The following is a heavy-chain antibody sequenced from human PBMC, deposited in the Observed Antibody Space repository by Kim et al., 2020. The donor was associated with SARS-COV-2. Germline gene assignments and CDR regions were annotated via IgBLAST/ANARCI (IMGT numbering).Heavy chain of an antibody. V-gene: IGHV4-39*07. CDR1: GGSIISSTHY. Sequence: SETLSLTCTVSGGSIISSTHYWGWVRQAPGKGLEWIGSVSDDGKTWYDPSLKSRVTLSIDKSNNQFFLRLTSVTAADTAVYFCVKVDEEFDNWGQGTLGTVSS. CDR3: VKVDEEFDN. CDR2: VSDDGKT. J-gene: IGHJ4*02.